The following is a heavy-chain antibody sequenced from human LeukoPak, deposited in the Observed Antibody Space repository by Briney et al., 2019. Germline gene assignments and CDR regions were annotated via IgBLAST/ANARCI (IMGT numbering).Heavy chain of an antibody. Sequence: SETLSLTCTVSGGSISSYYWSWIRQPPGKGLEWIGYIYYSGSTNYNPSLKSRVTISVDTSKDQFSLKLSSVTAADTAVYYCARGPTYCSSSSCLQGEWGQGTLVTVSS. V-gene: IGHV4-59*08. CDR3: ARGPTYCSSSSCLQGE. CDR1: GGSISSYY. J-gene: IGHJ4*02. CDR2: IYYSGST. D-gene: IGHD2-15*01.